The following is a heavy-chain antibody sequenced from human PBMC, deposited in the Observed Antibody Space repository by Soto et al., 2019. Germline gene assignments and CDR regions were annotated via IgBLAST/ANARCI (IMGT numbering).Heavy chain of an antibody. CDR2: INLDGSEK. V-gene: IGHV3-7*05. Sequence: EVQLVESGGGLVQPGGSLRLSCAASGFTFRTYWLSSPRQVPGKGLEWVANINLDGSEKNYVDSVKGRFTISRDNARNSLYLQMSSLRAEDTALYYCARDGSTSWYSYDYHGMDVWGHGTTVTVSS. CDR1: GFTFRTYW. J-gene: IGHJ6*02. D-gene: IGHD5-18*01. CDR3: ARDGSTSWYSYDYHGMDV.